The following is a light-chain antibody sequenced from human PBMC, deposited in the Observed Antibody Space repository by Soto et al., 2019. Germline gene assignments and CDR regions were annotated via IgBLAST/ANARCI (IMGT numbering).Light chain of an antibody. CDR2: GAS. CDR1: QSFSSK. CDR3: QHYNDWPPTWT. J-gene: IGKJ1*01. V-gene: IGKV3-15*01. Sequence: EIVMTQSPATLSVSPGERATLSCRASQSFSSKLAWYQQKPGQAPRVLIFGASTRATGIPARFSGSGSGTEFTLTISSLQSEDFAVYYCQHYNDWPPTWTFGQGTSVEIK.